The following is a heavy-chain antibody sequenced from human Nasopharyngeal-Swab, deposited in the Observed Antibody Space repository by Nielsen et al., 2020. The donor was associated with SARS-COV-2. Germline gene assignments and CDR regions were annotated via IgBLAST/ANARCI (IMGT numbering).Heavy chain of an antibody. Sequence: ASVKVSCKASGYTFTSYGISWVRQAPGQGLERMGWISAYNGNTNYAQKLQGRVIMTTDTSTSTAYMELRSLRSDDTAVYYCARWAGIGDYYYGMDVWGQGTTVTVSS. CDR3: ARWAGIGDYYYGMDV. CDR2: ISAYNGNT. D-gene: IGHD6-19*01. J-gene: IGHJ6*02. V-gene: IGHV1-18*01. CDR1: GYTFTSYG.